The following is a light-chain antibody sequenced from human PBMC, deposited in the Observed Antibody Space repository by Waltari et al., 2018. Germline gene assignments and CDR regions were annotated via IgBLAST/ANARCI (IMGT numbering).Light chain of an antibody. CDR2: GAS. V-gene: IGKV3-15*01. J-gene: IGKJ2*01. Sequence: ETLMTQSPTTLSLSPGERATLSCRASQSVSTNLAWYQQRPGQAPRLLIYGASIRATGVPARFSGRGAGTEFTLTISSLQSEDFAVYYCQQYNNWPPYIFGQGSQLEI. CDR1: QSVSTN. CDR3: QQYNNWPPYI.